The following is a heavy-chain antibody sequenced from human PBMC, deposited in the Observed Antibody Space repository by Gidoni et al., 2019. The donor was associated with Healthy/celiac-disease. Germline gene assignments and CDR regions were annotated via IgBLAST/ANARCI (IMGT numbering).Heavy chain of an antibody. CDR2: ISGSGGST. Sequence: EVQLLASGGGLVQPGGSLRLSCPALGFTFSSDAMSWVRQTPGKGLEGVSAISGSGGSTYYADSVKGRFTISRDNSKNTLYLQMNSLRAEDTAVYYCAKGDMVRGIDYWGQGTLVTVSS. D-gene: IGHD3-10*01. V-gene: IGHV3-23*01. CDR3: AKGDMVRGIDY. J-gene: IGHJ4*02. CDR1: GFTFSSDA.